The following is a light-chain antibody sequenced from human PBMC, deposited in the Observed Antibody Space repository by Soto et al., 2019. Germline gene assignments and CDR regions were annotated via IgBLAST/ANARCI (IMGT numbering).Light chain of an antibody. CDR3: QQYNNWPWT. Sequence: TPAPGTLSVSPGGRATRSWRASQSVSSSYLAWYQQKPGQAPRLLIYGASSRATGIPARFSGSGSGTEFTLTTLSLQSEDFAVYYCQQYNNWPWTFGQGTKVAI. J-gene: IGKJ1*01. CDR2: GAS. V-gene: IGKV3-15*01. CDR1: QSVSSSY.